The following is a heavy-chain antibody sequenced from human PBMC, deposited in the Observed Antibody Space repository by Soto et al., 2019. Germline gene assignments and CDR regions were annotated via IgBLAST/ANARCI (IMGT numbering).Heavy chain of an antibody. CDR2: INHSGST. D-gene: IGHD1-26*01. J-gene: IGHJ4*02. V-gene: IGHV4-34*01. Sequence: SETLSLTCAVYGGSFSGYYWSWIRQPPGKGLEWIGEINHSGSTNYNPSLKSRVTISVDTSKNQFSLKLSSVTAADTAVYYCARAHRIVGATDFDYWGQGTLVTVSS. CDR3: ARAHRIVGATDFDY. CDR1: GGSFSGYY.